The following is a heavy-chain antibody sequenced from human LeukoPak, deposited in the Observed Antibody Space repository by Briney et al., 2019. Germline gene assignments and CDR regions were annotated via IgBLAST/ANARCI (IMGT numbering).Heavy chain of an antibody. Sequence: GESLKISCKGSGYSFTSYWIGWVRQMPGKGLEWMGIIYPGDSGTRYSPSFLGQVTISADKSISTAYLQWSSLKASDTAMYYCARGSGYSGLLFQHWGQGTLVTVSS. D-gene: IGHD5-12*01. CDR3: ARGSGYSGLLFQH. J-gene: IGHJ1*01. CDR1: GYSFTSYW. V-gene: IGHV5-51*01. CDR2: IYPGDSGT.